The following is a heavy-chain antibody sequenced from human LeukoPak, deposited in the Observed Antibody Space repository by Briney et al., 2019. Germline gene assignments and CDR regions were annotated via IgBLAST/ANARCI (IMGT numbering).Heavy chain of an antibody. J-gene: IGHJ4*02. D-gene: IGHD5-12*01. V-gene: IGHV1-3*01. CDR1: GYTFTSYA. Sequence: ASVKVSCKASGYTFTSYAMHWVRQAPGQRLEWMGWINAGNGNTKYSQKFQGRVTITRDTSASTAYMELSSLRSEDTAVYSCARGVATNRYYFDYWGQGTLITVSS. CDR2: INAGNGNT. CDR3: ARGVATNRYYFDY.